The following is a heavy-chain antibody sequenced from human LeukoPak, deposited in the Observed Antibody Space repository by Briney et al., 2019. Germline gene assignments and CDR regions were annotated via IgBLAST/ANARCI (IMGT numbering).Heavy chain of an antibody. J-gene: IGHJ3*02. CDR1: GYAISDGYF. CDR3: ARGRDDYSHYTGFDI. D-gene: IGHD4-11*01. CDR2: VYRGGTT. Sequence: SETLSLTCTVSGYAISDGYFWGWIRQPPGKGLEWIGTVYRGGTTHYKPSLKSRVSISIDTSKNLFSLTLSSVTAADTAVFFCARGRDDYSHYTGFDIWAQGTLVTVSS. V-gene: IGHV4-38-2*02.